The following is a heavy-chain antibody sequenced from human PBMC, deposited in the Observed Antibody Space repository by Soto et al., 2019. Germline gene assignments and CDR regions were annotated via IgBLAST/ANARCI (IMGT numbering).Heavy chain of an antibody. J-gene: IGHJ3*01. CDR3: AKIYDFWSRHHDSFDV. Sequence: EVQLFESGGGLVQPGGSLRLSCAASGLTFGRYAMTWVRQAPGKGLEWVSGINGNGGDTYYADSVKVRFTISRDNPKNTVYLQMNSLRVEDTAVYYCAKIYDFWSRHHDSFDVWGQGTLVIVSS. V-gene: IGHV3-23*01. CDR1: GLTFGRYA. D-gene: IGHD3-3*01. CDR2: INGNGGDT.